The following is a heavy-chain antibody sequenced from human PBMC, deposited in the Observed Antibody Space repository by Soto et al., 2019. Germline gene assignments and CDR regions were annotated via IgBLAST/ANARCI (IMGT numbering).Heavy chain of an antibody. V-gene: IGHV5-51*01. D-gene: IGHD5-18*01. CDR1: GYSFTSYW. J-gene: IGHJ6*02. CDR3: ARRKGSYGYNYGMDV. Sequence: GESLKISCKGSGYSFTSYWIGWVRQMPGKGLEWMGIIYPGDSDTRYSPSFQGQVTISADKSISTAYLQWSSLKASDTAMYYCARRKGSYGYNYGMDVWGQGTTVTVSS. CDR2: IYPGDSDT.